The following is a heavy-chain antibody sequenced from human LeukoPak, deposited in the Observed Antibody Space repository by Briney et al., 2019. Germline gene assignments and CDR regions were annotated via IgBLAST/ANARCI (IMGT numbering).Heavy chain of an antibody. CDR1: GASISSHY. D-gene: IGHD1-26*01. CDR2: IHYSGIT. V-gene: IGHV4-59*11. Sequence: SETLSLTCTVSGASISSHYWSWIRRPPGRGLEWIGYIHYSGITSFDPSLKSRVTMSVDTSKSQFSLKLNSVTAADTAVYYCARTQSQSGSYRYYFGYWGQGTLVTVSS. J-gene: IGHJ4*02. CDR3: ARTQSQSGSYRYYFGY.